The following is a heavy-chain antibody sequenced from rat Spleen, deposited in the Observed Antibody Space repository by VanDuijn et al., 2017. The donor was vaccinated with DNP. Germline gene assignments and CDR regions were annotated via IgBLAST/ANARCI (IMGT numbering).Heavy chain of an antibody. Sequence: EVKLVESGGGLVQPGRSLKLSCAASGFNFNDYWLGWVRQAPGKGLEWIGELNKDSRRINYNTSLRDKFIISRDNVQNTLNLQTSTLGSEDTAIYFCTRGPNYGGDSDYFDYWGQGVMVTVSS. V-gene: IGHV4-2*01. CDR2: LNKDSRRI. J-gene: IGHJ2*01. D-gene: IGHD1-11*01. CDR1: GFNFNDYW. CDR3: TRGPNYGGDSDYFDY.